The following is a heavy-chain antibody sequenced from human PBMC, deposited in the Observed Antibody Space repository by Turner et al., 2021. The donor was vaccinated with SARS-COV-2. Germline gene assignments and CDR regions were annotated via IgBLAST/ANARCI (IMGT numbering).Heavy chain of an antibody. J-gene: IGHJ6*02. V-gene: IGHV4-39*01. Sequence: LQLQESGPGLVKASETLSLTCTVSGCSISSSTYYWGWIRQPPGKGLDWIGNIYYSCITYYNPSLKSRVTISVYTSKNQFSLNLISVPAAYTAVYYCARLIYTAMYYYGMDVWGQGTTVTVSS. CDR1: GCSISSSTYY. D-gene: IGHD5-18*01. CDR3: ARLIYTAMYYYGMDV. CDR2: IYYSCIT.